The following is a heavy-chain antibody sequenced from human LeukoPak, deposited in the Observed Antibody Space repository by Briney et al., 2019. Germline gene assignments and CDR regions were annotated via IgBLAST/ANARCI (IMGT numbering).Heavy chain of an antibody. V-gene: IGHV3-48*01. D-gene: IGHD2-2*01. CDR2: ISSSSSTI. Sequence: GWSLRLSCAASGFTFSSYSLNWVRQAPGKGLAGVSYISSSSSTIYYADYVKGRFTISRDNSKNTLYLQMNSLRAEDTAVYYCAKVGSLGYCSSSSCYAGAVDYWGQGTPVTVSS. CDR1: GFTFSSYS. J-gene: IGHJ4*02. CDR3: AKVGSLGYCSSSSCYAGAVDY.